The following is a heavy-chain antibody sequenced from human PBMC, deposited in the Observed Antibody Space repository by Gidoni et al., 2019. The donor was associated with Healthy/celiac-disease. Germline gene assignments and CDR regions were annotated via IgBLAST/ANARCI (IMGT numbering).Heavy chain of an antibody. CDR3: ARGPARLGFGELPFDI. Sequence: QVQLPQCGAGLFTPPVTLSLTCAVSGGSFIGYYWSWSRQPPGKGLEWIGEINHSGSTNYNPYLKSRVTISGETSKNQFSLKLSSVTAADKAVYYCARGPARLGFGELPFDIWGQGTMVTVSS. J-gene: IGHJ3*02. D-gene: IGHD3-10*01. CDR2: INHSGST. CDR1: GGSFIGYY. V-gene: IGHV4-34*01.